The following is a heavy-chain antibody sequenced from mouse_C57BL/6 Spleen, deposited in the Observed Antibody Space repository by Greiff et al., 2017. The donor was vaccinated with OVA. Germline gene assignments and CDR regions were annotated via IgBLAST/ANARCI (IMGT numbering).Heavy chain of an antibody. CDR1: GLPFNRLW. D-gene: IGHD1-1*01. V-gene: IGHV1-53*01. CDR2: INPSKGGT. CDR3: AEGITTVVATDWYFDV. J-gene: IGHJ1*03. Sequence: VQPAAAGAGPGKPWGSVKLFRKGFGLPFNRLWKPRVKPRPGQGRDGMGKINPSKGGTNYNEKFKSKATLTVDKSSSTAYMQLSSLTSEDSAVYYCAEGITTVVATDWYFDVWGTGTTVTVSS.